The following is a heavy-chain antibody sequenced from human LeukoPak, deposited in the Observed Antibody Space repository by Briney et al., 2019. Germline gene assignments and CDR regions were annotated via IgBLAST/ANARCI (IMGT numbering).Heavy chain of an antibody. D-gene: IGHD3-9*01. J-gene: IGHJ6*02. Sequence: PSETLSLTCTVSGGSISSYYWSWIRQPAGKGLEWNGRIYTSGSTNYNPSLKSRVTMSVDTSKNQFSLKLSSVTAADTAVYYCARDNDISADPHYGMDVWGQGTTVTVSS. CDR1: GGSISSYY. V-gene: IGHV4-4*07. CDR3: ARDNDISADPHYGMDV. CDR2: IYTSGST.